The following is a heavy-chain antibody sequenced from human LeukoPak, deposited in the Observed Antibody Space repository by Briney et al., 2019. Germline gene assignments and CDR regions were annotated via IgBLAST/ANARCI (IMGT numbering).Heavy chain of an antibody. V-gene: IGHV3-23*01. Sequence: GGSLRLSCAASGFTFSSYAMSWVRQAQGKVLEWVSSISGSGGRTYYADSVKGRFTISRDNSKNTLYLQMNSLRAEDTAVYYCAKDWVSHYYYMDVWGKGTTVTVSS. D-gene: IGHD3-16*01. J-gene: IGHJ6*03. CDR1: GFTFSSYA. CDR3: AKDWVSHYYYMDV. CDR2: ISGSGGRT.